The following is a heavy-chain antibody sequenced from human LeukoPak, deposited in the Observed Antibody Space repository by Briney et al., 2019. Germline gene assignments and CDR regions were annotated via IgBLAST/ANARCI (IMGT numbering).Heavy chain of an antibody. J-gene: IGHJ4*02. CDR1: GFAFSNYG. D-gene: IGHD6-19*01. CDR3: ARDSGWYDY. V-gene: IGHV3-33*08. Sequence: GGSLRLSCAASGFAFSNYGMSWVRQAPGKGLEWVAVIWYDGSNKYYADSVKGRFTISRDNSKNTLYLQMNSLRAEDTAVYYCARDSGWYDYWGQGTLVTVSS. CDR2: IWYDGSNK.